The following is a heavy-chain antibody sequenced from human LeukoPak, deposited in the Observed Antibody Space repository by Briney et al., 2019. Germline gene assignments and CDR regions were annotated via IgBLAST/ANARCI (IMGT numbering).Heavy chain of an antibody. CDR1: GFTFSSYA. J-gene: IGHJ4*02. CDR3: ARDSDILTGYSADFAY. V-gene: IGHV3-21*01. CDR2: ISSSSSYT. Sequence: NPGGSLRLSCAASGFTFSSYAMSGVRQAPGKGLEWVSSISSSSSYTYYADSVKGRFTISRDNAKNSLYLQMNRLRAEDTSVYYCARDSDILTGYSADFAYWGQGTLVTVSS. D-gene: IGHD3-9*01.